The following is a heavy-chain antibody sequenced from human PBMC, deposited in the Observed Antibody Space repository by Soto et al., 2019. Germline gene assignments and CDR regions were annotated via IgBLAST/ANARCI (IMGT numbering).Heavy chain of an antibody. CDR2: INPATGAA. Sequence: QLHLVQSGAVVKKPGASVTVSCSASGYPVTAYYMHWVRQAPGRGLEWMGGINPATGAAKYTQTFQGRVTLNREPSTSTVFKEPSGLASEDTAVFYCARGGGVGVAGSAAFDMWGQGTLVTVSS. V-gene: IGHV1-2*02. CDR3: ARGGGVGVAGSAAFDM. J-gene: IGHJ3*02. CDR1: GYPVTAYY. D-gene: IGHD3-3*01.